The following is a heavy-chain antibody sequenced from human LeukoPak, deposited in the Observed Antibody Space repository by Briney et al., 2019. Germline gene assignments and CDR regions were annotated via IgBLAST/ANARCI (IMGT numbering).Heavy chain of an antibody. CDR3: ATYYYDSSGYKLLDY. J-gene: IGHJ4*02. V-gene: IGHV3-48*04. CDR1: GFIISSYS. CDR2: ISSSSSTI. D-gene: IGHD3-22*01. Sequence: GGSLRLSCAASGFIISSYSMNWVRQAPGKGLEWVSYISSSSSTIYYADSVKGRFTISRDNAKNSLYLQMNSLRAEDTAVYYCATYYYDSSGYKLLDYWGQGTLVTVSS.